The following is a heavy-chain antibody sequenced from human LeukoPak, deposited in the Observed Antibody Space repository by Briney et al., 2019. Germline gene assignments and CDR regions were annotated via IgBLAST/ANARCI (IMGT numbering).Heavy chain of an antibody. CDR2: IHTSGST. Sequence: PSETLSLTCTVSGGSISSYYWSWIRQTAGKGLEWIGRIHTSGSTNHNPSPSLKSRVTMSVDTSKNQFSLKLNSVTAADTAVYYCARAVMRYYYYMDVWGKGTTVTVSS. CDR1: GGSISSYY. V-gene: IGHV4-4*07. CDR3: ARAVMRYYYYMDV. D-gene: IGHD3-16*01. J-gene: IGHJ6*03.